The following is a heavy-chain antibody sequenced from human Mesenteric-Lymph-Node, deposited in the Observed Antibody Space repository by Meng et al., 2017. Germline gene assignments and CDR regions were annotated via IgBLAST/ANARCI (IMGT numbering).Heavy chain of an antibody. Sequence: KVSCKGSGYTFGIYWIAWVRQVPGKGLEWMGVIYPGNSDDRYSPSFQGQVTISVDKSFSTAYLQWSSLKASDSAMYYCARQDGSGMYYFDYWGQGSLVTVSS. CDR1: GYTFGIYW. CDR3: ARQDGSGMYYFDY. V-gene: IGHV5-51*01. J-gene: IGHJ4*02. CDR2: IYPGNSDD. D-gene: IGHD3-10*01.